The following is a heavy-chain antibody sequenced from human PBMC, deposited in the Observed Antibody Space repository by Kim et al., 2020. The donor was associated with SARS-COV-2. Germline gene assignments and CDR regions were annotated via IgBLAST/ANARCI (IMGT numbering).Heavy chain of an antibody. V-gene: IGHV3-23*01. Sequence: GGSLRLSCAASGFTFSAYAMSWVRQTPGKGLEWVSTINAVTYDTHYADSVKGRFTVSRDNSKSTLHLQMNSLRAEDTALYYCAKSARANYFEYWGQGTLVTFSS. CDR2: INAVTYDT. D-gene: IGHD3-10*01. J-gene: IGHJ4*02. CDR1: GFTFSAYA. CDR3: AKSARANYFEY.